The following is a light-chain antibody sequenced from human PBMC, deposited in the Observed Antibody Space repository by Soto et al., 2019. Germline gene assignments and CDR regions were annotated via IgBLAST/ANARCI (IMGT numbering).Light chain of an antibody. CDR3: NSYTTTSTLYV. V-gene: IGLV2-14*01. CDR1: SSDIGNFNY. CDR2: DVS. Sequence: QSALTQPASVSGSPGQSITISCTGTSSDIGNFNYVSWFQQHPDNAPKLMIYDVSNRLSGVSSRFSGSKSGNTASLTISGLQAEDEADYYCNSYTTTSTLYVFGTGTKLTVL. J-gene: IGLJ1*01.